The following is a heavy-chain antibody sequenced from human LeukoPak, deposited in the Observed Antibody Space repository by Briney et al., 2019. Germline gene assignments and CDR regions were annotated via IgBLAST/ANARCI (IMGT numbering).Heavy chain of an antibody. CDR1: GYIFTNYA. J-gene: IGHJ4*02. Sequence: ASVKVSCKASGYIFTNYAMHWVRQVPGQRPEWMGWVHADNGNTKYLQKFQDRVTFTRDTSASTAYMELSRLRYEDTAVYFCVLADYGDYWGQGTLVTVSS. V-gene: IGHV1-3*01. CDR3: VLADYGDY. CDR2: VHADNGNT.